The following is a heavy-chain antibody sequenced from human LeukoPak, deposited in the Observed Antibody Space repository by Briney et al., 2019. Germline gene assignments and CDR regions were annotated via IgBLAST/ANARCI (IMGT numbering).Heavy chain of an antibody. V-gene: IGHV3-23*01. CDR3: AIMHRYYDGSGYWVQ. J-gene: IGHJ4*02. D-gene: IGHD3-22*01. CDR1: GFTFSSYA. Sequence: GGSLRLSCAASGFTFSSYAMSWVRQAPGKGLEWVSGISTSGGTTSYADSVKGRFTISRDNPRNMLYMQMNSLRAEDTAVYYCAIMHRYYDGSGYWVQWGQGTLVTVSS. CDR2: ISTSGGTT.